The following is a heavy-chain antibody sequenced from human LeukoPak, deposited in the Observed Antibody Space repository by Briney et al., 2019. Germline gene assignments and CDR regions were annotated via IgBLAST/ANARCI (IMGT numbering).Heavy chain of an antibody. CDR2: INTNTGNP. D-gene: IGHD4-17*01. V-gene: IGHV7-4-1*02. J-gene: IGHJ6*03. CDR1: GYTFTSYA. CDR3: ARYGSPIHYYYMDV. Sequence: ASVKVSCKASGYTFTSYAMNWVRQAPGQGLEWMGWINTNTGNPTYAQGFTGRFVFSLDTSVSTAYPQISSLKAEDTAVYYCARYGSPIHYYYMDVWGKGTTVTVSS.